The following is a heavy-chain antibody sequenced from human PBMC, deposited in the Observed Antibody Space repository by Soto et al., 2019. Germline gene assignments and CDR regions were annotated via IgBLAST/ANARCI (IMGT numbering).Heavy chain of an antibody. CDR3: ARLGTYYYDSSGYYPHDAFDI. CDR2: INPSGGST. D-gene: IGHD3-22*01. Sequence: GASVKVSCKAPGYTFTSYYMHWVRQAPGQGLEWMGIINPSGGSTSYAQKFQGRVTMTRDTSTSTVYMELSSLRSEDTAVYYCARLGTYYYDSSGYYPHDAFDIWGQGTMVTVSS. J-gene: IGHJ3*02. CDR1: GYTFTSYY. V-gene: IGHV1-46*01.